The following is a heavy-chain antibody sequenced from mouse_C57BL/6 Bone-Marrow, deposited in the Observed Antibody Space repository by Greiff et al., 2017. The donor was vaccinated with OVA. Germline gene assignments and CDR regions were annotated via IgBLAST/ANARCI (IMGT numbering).Heavy chain of an antibody. J-gene: IGHJ1*03. CDR1: GYTFTSYW. CDR2: IHPSDSDT. D-gene: IGHD1-2*01. V-gene: IGHV1-74*01. CDR3: AIRPITSDV. Sequence: QVQLKQPGAELVKPGASVKVSCKASGYTFTSYWMHWVKQRPGKGLEWIGRIHPSDSDTNYNQKFKGKATLTVDKSSSTAYMQRSSLTSEDSAVYYCAIRPITSDVWGTGTTVTVSS.